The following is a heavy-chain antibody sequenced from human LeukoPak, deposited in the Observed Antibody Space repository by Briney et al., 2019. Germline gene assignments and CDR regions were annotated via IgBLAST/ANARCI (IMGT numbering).Heavy chain of an antibody. CDR3: AKVAYSSGWYYVDY. J-gene: IGHJ4*02. CDR1: GYPFDQYA. D-gene: IGHD6-19*01. V-gene: IGHV3-9*01. Sequence: PGGSLRLPCAASGYPFDQYAMHWVRQAPGKGLEGVSGISWNSGSIGYADSVKGRFTISRDNAKNSLYLQMNSLRAEDTALYYCAKVAYSSGWYYVDYWGQGTLVTVSS. CDR2: ISWNSGSI.